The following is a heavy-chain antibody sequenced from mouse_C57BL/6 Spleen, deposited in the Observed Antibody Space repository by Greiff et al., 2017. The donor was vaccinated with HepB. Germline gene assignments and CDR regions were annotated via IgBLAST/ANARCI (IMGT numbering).Heavy chain of an antibody. CDR3: ARLRGYYAMDY. V-gene: IGHV5-17*01. Sequence: EVQRVESGGGLVKPGGSLKLSCAASGFTFSDYGMHWVRQAPEKGLEWVAYISSGSSTIYYADTVKGRITISRDNAKNTLFLQMTSLRSEDTAMYYCARLRGYYAMDYWGQGTSVTVSS. CDR1: GFTFSDYG. D-gene: IGHD2-4*01. J-gene: IGHJ4*01. CDR2: ISSGSSTI.